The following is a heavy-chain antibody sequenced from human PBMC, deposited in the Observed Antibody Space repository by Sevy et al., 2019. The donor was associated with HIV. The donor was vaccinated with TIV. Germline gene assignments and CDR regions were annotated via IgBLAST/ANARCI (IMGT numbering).Heavy chain of an antibody. CDR2: FDPEDGET. CDR1: GYTLTELS. J-gene: IGHJ3*02. V-gene: IGHV1-24*01. Sequence: ASVKVSCKVSGYTLTELSMHWVRQAPGKGLEWMGGFDPEDGETIYAQKFQGRVTMTEDTSTDTAYMELNSLRDEDTAVYYCARDPPYYDSLIPDAFDIWGQGTMVTVSS. D-gene: IGHD3-22*01. CDR3: ARDPPYYDSLIPDAFDI.